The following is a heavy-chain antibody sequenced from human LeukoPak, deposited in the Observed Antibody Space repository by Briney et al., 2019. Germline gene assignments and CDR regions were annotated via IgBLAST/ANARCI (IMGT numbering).Heavy chain of an antibody. J-gene: IGHJ4*02. V-gene: IGHV3-23*01. CDR2: ISGSGGST. CDR3: ARDMGTYYYDSSGLDY. D-gene: IGHD3-22*01. Sequence: GGSLRLSCAASGFTFSSYAMSWVRQAPGKGLEWVSAISGSGGSTYYADSVKGRFTISRDNSKNTLYLQMNSLRAEDTAVYYCARDMGTYYYDSSGLDYWGQGTLVTVSS. CDR1: GFTFSSYA.